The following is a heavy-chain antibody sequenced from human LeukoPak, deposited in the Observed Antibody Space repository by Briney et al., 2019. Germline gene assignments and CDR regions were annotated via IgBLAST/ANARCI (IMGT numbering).Heavy chain of an antibody. CDR2: IYYSGST. V-gene: IGHV4-59*12. D-gene: IGHD3-10*01. Sequence: SETLSLTCTVSGGSISSYYWSWIRQPPGKGLEWIGYIYYSGSTNYNPSLKSRVTISVDTSKNQFSLKLSSVTAADTAVYYCARDRNYYGSGSYLNWFDPWGQGTLVTVSS. CDR3: ARDRNYYGSGSYLNWFDP. CDR1: GGSISSYY. J-gene: IGHJ5*02.